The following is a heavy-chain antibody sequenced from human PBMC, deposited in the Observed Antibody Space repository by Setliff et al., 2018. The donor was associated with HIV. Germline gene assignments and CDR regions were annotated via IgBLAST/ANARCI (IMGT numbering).Heavy chain of an antibody. V-gene: IGHV1-2*02. CDR3: ARGAYYYDTGGYPRDPFDL. D-gene: IGHD3-22*01. J-gene: IGHJ3*01. CDR2: INPHSGGT. CDR1: GYTFTGYY. Sequence: ASVKVSCKASGYTFTGYYIYWVRQAPGQGLEWMGWINPHSGGTNYAQKFQGRVTMTRDTSISTASMELSRLRSDDTAVYYCARGAYYYDTGGYPRDPFDLWGQGTMVTVSS.